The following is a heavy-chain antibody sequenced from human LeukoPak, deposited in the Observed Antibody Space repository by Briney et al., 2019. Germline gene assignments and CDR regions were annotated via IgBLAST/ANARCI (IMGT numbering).Heavy chain of an antibody. CDR1: GFTFTSHD. CDR2: MNPNSGNT. CDR3: ARVWGDAFDI. Sequence: VSVKVSCKASGFTFTSHDYNWVRQATGQGLEWMGWMNPNSGNTGYAQKFQGRVTMTRDTSITTVYMELSSLTSEDTAVYYCARVWGDAFDIWGQGTMVTVSS. D-gene: IGHD3-16*01. J-gene: IGHJ3*02. V-gene: IGHV1-8*01.